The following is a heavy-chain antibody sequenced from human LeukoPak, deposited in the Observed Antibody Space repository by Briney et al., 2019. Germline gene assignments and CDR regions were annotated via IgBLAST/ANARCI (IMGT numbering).Heavy chain of an antibody. Sequence: SETLSLTCTVSGGSISSYYWSWIRQPPGEGLEWIVYIYYSGSTNYNPSLKSRVTISVDTSKNQFSLKLSSVTAADTAVYYCARQGYGDYSLPDYYYGMDVWGQGTTVTVSS. J-gene: IGHJ6*02. V-gene: IGHV4-59*08. CDR1: GGSISSYY. CDR3: ARQGYGDYSLPDYYYGMDV. CDR2: IYYSGST. D-gene: IGHD4-17*01.